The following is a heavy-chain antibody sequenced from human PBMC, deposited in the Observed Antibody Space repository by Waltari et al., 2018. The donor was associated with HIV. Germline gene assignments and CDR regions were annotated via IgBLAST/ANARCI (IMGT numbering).Heavy chain of an antibody. V-gene: IGHV1-69*04. Sequence: VQLIQSGAEVRTPGSALMVSCEATGGPFTNFAISWVRPAAGQGFEWMGRNIPNLGTAKFTQRFKGRLTLTADKSTTTADLKLSSLRSEDTAVYYCSRDPAHLGFPDYWGQGTLVTVSP. CDR1: GGPFTNFA. D-gene: IGHD1-26*01. J-gene: IGHJ4*02. CDR2: NIPNLGTA. CDR3: SRDPAHLGFPDY.